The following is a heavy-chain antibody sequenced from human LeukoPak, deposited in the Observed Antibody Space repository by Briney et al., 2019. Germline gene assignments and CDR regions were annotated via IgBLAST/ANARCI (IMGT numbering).Heavy chain of an antibody. CDR3: ARDSCSGSSCQTRYYFDY. CDR2: INPSGGST. V-gene: IGHV1-46*01. CDR1: GYTFTSYY. Sequence: ASVKVSCKASGYTFTSYYMHWVRQAPGQGLEWMGIINPSGGSTSYAQKFQGRVTMTRDMSTGTVYMELSSLRSEDTAVYYCARDSCSGSSCQTRYYFDYWGQGTLVTVSS. D-gene: IGHD6-13*01. J-gene: IGHJ4*02.